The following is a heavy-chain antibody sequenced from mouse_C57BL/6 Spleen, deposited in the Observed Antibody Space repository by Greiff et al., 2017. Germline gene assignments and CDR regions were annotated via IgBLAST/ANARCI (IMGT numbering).Heavy chain of an antibody. V-gene: IGHV1-82*01. Sequence: VMLVESGPELVKPGASVKISCKASGYAFSSSWMNWVKQRPGKGLEWIGRIYPGDGDTNYNGKFKGKATLTADKSSSTAYMQLSSLTSEDSAVYFCARYDDGYPFAYWGQGTLVTVSA. CDR1: GYAFSSSW. D-gene: IGHD2-3*01. CDR3: ARYDDGYPFAY. CDR2: IYPGDGDT. J-gene: IGHJ3*01.